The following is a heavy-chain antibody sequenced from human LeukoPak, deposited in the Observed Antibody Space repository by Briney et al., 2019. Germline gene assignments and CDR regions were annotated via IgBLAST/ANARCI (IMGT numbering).Heavy chain of an antibody. Sequence: GGSLRLSCAASGFTFSDYYMSWIRQAPGKGLEWVSYISSSGSTIYYADSVKGRFTISRDNAKNSLYLQMNSLRAEDTAVYYCATNASSGWDAFDIWGQGTMVTVSS. CDR2: ISSSGSTI. J-gene: IGHJ3*02. CDR1: GFTFSDYY. CDR3: ATNASSGWDAFDI. D-gene: IGHD3-22*01. V-gene: IGHV3-11*04.